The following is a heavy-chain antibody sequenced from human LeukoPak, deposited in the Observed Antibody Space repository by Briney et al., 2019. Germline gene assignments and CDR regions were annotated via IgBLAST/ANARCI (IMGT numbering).Heavy chain of an antibody. CDR3: TGSVATGLGFSIY. CDR2: INSVGSST. CDR1: GFTFSSFW. V-gene: IGHV3-74*01. J-gene: IGHJ4*02. D-gene: IGHD1-1*01. Sequence: GGSLRLSCAASGFTFSSFWMHWVREAPGKGLVWVSRINSVGSSTSYADSVKGRFTISRDKPKNTLYLQMNSLRVEDTAVYYCTGSVATGLGFSIYWGQGTLVTVSS.